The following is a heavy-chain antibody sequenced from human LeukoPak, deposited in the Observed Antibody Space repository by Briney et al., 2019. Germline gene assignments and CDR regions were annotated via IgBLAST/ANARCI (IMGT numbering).Heavy chain of an antibody. J-gene: IGHJ4*02. CDR3: ARHFIRITIFGVVSSNFDY. V-gene: IGHV4-39*01. CDR2: IYYSGST. CDR1: GGSISSSSYY. Sequence: SETLSLTCTVSGGSISSSSYYWGWIRQPPGKGLEWIGSIYYSGSTYYNPSLKSRVTISVDTSKNQFSLKLSSVTAADTAVYDCARHFIRITIFGVVSSNFDYWGQGTLVTVSS. D-gene: IGHD3-3*01.